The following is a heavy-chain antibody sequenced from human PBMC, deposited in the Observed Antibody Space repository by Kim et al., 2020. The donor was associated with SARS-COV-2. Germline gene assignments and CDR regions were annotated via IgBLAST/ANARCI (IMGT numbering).Heavy chain of an antibody. D-gene: IGHD3-22*01. J-gene: IGHJ6*02. CDR2: IRSKANSYAT. Sequence: GGSLRLSCAASGFTFSGSAMHWVRQASGKGLEWVGRIRSKANSYATAYAASVKGRFTISRDDSKNTAYLQMNSLKTEDTAVYYCTRHDYYDSSGYRPGAMDVWGQGTTVTVSS. V-gene: IGHV3-73*01. CDR3: TRHDYYDSSGYRPGAMDV. CDR1: GFTFSGSA.